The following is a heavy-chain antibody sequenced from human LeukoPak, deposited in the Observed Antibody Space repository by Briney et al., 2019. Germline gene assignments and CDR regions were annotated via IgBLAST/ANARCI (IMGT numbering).Heavy chain of an antibody. V-gene: IGHV3-64D*06. Sequence: GGSLRLSCSASGLTFSSYAMHWVRQAPGKGLEYVSAISSNGGSTYYADSVKGRFTISRDNSKNTLYLQMSSLRAEDTAVYYCAASGGSYGSGSYHYWGQGTLVTVSS. D-gene: IGHD3-10*01. CDR1: GLTFSSYA. CDR3: AASGGSYGSGSYHY. J-gene: IGHJ4*02. CDR2: ISSNGGST.